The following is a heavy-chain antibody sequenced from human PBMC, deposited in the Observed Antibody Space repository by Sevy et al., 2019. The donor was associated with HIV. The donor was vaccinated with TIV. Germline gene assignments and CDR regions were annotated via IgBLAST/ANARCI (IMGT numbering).Heavy chain of an antibody. CDR2: ITNSGSSM. CDR1: GFLFSRYE. CDR3: ARDLPPSATTVAHFDY. V-gene: IGHV3-48*03. J-gene: IGHJ4*02. D-gene: IGHD4-17*01. Sequence: GGSLRLSCAASGFLFSRYEMNWVRQAPGKGLEWVSYITNSGSSMSYSDSVRGRFTISRDNAKNSLCLQMNSLRAEDTAIYYCARDLPPSATTVAHFDYWGQGTLVTVSS.